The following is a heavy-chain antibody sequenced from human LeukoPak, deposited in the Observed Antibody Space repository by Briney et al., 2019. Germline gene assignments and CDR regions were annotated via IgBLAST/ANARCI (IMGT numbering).Heavy chain of an antibody. CDR2: INWNGDGT. V-gene: IGHV3-20*04. D-gene: IGHD1-26*01. CDR1: GFTLDDYG. J-gene: IGHJ6*03. Sequence: GGSLRLSCAASGFTLDDYGMSWVRQVPGKGLEWICGINWNGDGTGYADSVKGRFTISRDNAKSSLCLQMDSLRAEDTALYYCARLGGPDYYFYYYMDLWGKGTTVTVSS. CDR3: ARLGGPDYYFYYYMDL.